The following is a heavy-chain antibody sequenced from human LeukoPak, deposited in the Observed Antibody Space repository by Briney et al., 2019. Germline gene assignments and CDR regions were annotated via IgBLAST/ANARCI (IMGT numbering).Heavy chain of an antibody. V-gene: IGHV3-48*01. D-gene: IGHD5-24*01. CDR1: GFTFSSYS. CDR3: AKDLRDGYNWRFDY. CDR2: ISSSSRTI. Sequence: GGSLRLSCAASGFTFSSYSMNWVRQAPGKGLEWVSYISSSSRTIYYADSVKGRFTISRDNAKNSLFLQMNSLRAEDTAVYYCAKDLRDGYNWRFDYWGQGTLVTVSS. J-gene: IGHJ4*02.